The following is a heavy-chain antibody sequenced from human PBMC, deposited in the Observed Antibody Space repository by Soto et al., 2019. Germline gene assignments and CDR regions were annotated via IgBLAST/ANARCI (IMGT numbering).Heavy chain of an antibody. Sequence: EVQLVESGGGLVKPGGSLRLSCAASGFTFSSYSMNWVRQAPGKGLEWVSSISSSSSYIYYADSVKGRFTISRDNAKNSLYLQMNSLRAEDTAVYYCASLKYCSRWYLGEDDAFDICGQGTMVTVSS. V-gene: IGHV3-21*01. J-gene: IGHJ3*02. CDR2: ISSSSSYI. D-gene: IGHD6-13*01. CDR1: GFTFSSYS. CDR3: ASLKYCSRWYLGEDDAFDI.